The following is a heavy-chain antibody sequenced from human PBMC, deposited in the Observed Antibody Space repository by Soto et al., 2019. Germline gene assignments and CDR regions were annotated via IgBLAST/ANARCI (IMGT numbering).Heavy chain of an antibody. J-gene: IGHJ4*02. CDR2: ISGSGGST. D-gene: IGHD6-13*01. CDR1: GFTFSSYA. Sequence: EVQLLESGGGLVQPGGSLRLSCAASGFTFSSYALRWVRQAPGKGLEWVSAISGSGGSTYYADSVKGRFTISRDNSKNTLYLQMNSLRAEDTAVYYCANGYDSSWYVSVDYWGQGTLVTVSS. V-gene: IGHV3-23*01. CDR3: ANGYDSSWYVSVDY.